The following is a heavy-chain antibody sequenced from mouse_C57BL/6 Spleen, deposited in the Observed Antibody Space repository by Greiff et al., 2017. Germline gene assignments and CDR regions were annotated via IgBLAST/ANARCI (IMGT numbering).Heavy chain of an antibody. J-gene: IGHJ2*01. V-gene: IGHV1-15*01. D-gene: IGHD1-1*01. Sequence: VQLQQSGAELVRPGASVTLSCKASGYTFTDYEMHWVKQTPVHGLEWIGAIDPETGGTAYNQKFKGKAILTADKSSSTAYMELRSLTSEDSAVYYCTRALITTVVATRYFDYWGQGTTLTVSS. CDR2: IDPETGGT. CDR1: GYTFTDYE. CDR3: TRALITTVVATRYFDY.